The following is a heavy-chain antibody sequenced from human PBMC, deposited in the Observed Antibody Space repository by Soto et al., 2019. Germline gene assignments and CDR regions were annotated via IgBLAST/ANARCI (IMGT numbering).Heavy chain of an antibody. CDR3: ARDRRFLEWLSSQHDAFDI. CDR2: ISSSSSTI. D-gene: IGHD3-3*01. V-gene: IGHV3-48*02. Sequence: LRLSCAASGFTFSSYSMNWVRQAPGKGLEWVSYISSSSSTIYYADSVKGRFTISRDNAKNSLYLQMNSLRDEDTAVYYCARDRRFLEWLSSQHDAFDIWGQGTMVTVSS. J-gene: IGHJ3*02. CDR1: GFTFSSYS.